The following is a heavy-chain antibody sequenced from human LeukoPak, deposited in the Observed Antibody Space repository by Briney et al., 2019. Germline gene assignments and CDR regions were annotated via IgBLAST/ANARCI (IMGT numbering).Heavy chain of an antibody. CDR1: GFTFDDYG. D-gene: IGHD3-10*01. Sequence: RTGGSLRLSCAASGFTFDDYGMSWVRQAPGKGLEWVSGINWNGGSTGYADSVKGRFTISRDNAKNSLYLQMNSLRAEDTALYYCARGSSDVLLWFGELYHWGQGTLVTVSS. V-gene: IGHV3-20*04. CDR3: ARGSSDVLLWFGELYH. J-gene: IGHJ5*02. CDR2: INWNGGST.